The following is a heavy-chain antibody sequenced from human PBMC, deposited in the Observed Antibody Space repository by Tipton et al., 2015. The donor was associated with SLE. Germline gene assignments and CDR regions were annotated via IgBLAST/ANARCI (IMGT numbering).Heavy chain of an antibody. CDR1: GGSISSTDDY. D-gene: IGHD1-7*01. CDR2: IFYNGAT. J-gene: IGHJ4*02. CDR3: ARELRFSTSSLGGDY. V-gene: IGHV4-39*01. Sequence: TLSLTCTISGGSISSTDDYWGWIRQPPGKGLEWIGTIFYNGATQYSSSLKSRVTVSINTSKNQFSLRLTSVTAADTAVYYCARELRFSTSSLGGDYWGRGTLVTVSS.